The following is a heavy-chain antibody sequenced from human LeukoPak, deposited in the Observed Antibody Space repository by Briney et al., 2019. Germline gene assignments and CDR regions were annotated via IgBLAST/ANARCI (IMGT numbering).Heavy chain of an antibody. CDR1: GFTFSSYS. CDR2: ISSSSTI. V-gene: IGHV3-48*04. J-gene: IGHJ4*02. D-gene: IGHD3-22*01. CDR3: ARSYYDSLEDYFDY. Sequence: GGSLRLSCAASGFTFSSYSMNWVRQAPGKGLEWVSYISSSSTIYYADSVKGRFTISRDNAKNSLYLQMNSLRAEDTAVYYCARSYYDSLEDYFDYWGQGTLVTVSS.